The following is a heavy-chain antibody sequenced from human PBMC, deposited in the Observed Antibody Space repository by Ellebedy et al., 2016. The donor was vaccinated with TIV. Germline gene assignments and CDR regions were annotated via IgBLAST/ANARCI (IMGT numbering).Heavy chain of an antibody. CDR1: GFTFSSYS. V-gene: IGHV3-48*04. CDR3: ARESYDYVWGSYRYDY. CDR2: ISSSSSTI. J-gene: IGHJ4*02. D-gene: IGHD3-16*02. Sequence: GESLKISXAASGFTFSSYSMNWVRQAPGKGLEWVSYISSSSSTIYYADSVKGRFTISRDNAKNSLYLQMNSLRAEDTAVYYCARESYDYVWGSYRYDYWGQGTLVTVSS.